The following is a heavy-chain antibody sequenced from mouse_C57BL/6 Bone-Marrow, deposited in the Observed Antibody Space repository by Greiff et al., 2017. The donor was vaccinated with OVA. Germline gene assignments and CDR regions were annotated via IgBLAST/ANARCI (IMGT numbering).Heavy chain of an antibody. J-gene: IGHJ4*01. CDR2: INPSTGGT. Sequence: EVKLVESGPELVKPGASVKISCKASGYSFTGYYMNWVKQSPEKSLEWIGEINPSTGGTTYNQKFKAKATLTVDKSSSTAYMQLKSLTSEDSAVYYCASPMVTTGPYYAMDYWGQGTSVTVSS. CDR3: ASPMVTTGPYYAMDY. D-gene: IGHD2-2*01. V-gene: IGHV1-42*01. CDR1: GYSFTGYY.